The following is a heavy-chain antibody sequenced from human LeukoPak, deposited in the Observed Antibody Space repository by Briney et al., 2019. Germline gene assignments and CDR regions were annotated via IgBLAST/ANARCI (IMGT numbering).Heavy chain of an antibody. D-gene: IGHD3-3*01. J-gene: IGHJ5*02. CDR2: INHSGST. V-gene: IGHV4-34*01. Sequence: SESLSLACAVYGGSFSGYYWSWIRQPPGKGLERIGEINHSGSTNYNPSLKSRVPISVATSNNQSSLKLSFVTAADTAVYYCARGTKRWSGYNRGHWFGPWGQGPLV. CDR3: ARGTKRWSGYNRGHWFGP. CDR1: GGSFSGYY.